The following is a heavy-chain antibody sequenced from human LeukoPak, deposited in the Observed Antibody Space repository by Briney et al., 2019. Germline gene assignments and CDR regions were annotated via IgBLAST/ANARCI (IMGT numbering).Heavy chain of an antibody. J-gene: IGHJ4*02. V-gene: IGHV3-23*01. D-gene: IGHD6-13*01. CDR1: GFTFSSYA. CDR3: ARDRHGYFDY. Sequence: GGSLRLSCAASGFTFSSYAMSLVRQAPGKGLEWVSAISGSGGSTYYADSVKGRLSISRDNAKSSLYLQMNSLRVEDTAVYYCARDRHGYFDYWGQGTLVTVSS. CDR2: ISGSGGST.